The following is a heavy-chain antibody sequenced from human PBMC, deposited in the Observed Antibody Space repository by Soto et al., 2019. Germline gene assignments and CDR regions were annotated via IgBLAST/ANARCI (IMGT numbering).Heavy chain of an antibody. CDR3: AKGGDSSSWKKWFAP. J-gene: IGHJ5*02. V-gene: IGHV3-23*01. D-gene: IGHD6-13*01. CDR2: ISGSGSSI. Sequence: EVQLLESGGGLVQPGGSLRLSCAASGFTFSNYAMTWVRQAPGKGREWVSGISGSGSSIYYADSVKGRFTISRDNSKNTLYLQMNSLRAEDTAVYYCAKGGDSSSWKKWFAPWGQGTLVTVSS. CDR1: GFTFSNYA.